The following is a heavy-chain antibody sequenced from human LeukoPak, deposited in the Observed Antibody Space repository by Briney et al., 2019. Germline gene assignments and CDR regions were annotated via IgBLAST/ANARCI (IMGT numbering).Heavy chain of an antibody. J-gene: IGHJ4*02. Sequence: GGSLRLSCAASGFTFSSYAMSWVRQAPGKGLEWVSGISGSGGSTYYADSVKGRFTISRDNSKNTLYMQMNSLRAEDTAVYYCAKATVTSSTSCESSGYYYEGYFDHWGQGTLVTVSS. CDR2: ISGSGGST. CDR3: AKATVTSSTSCESSGYYYEGYFDH. CDR1: GFTFSSYA. D-gene: IGHD3-22*01. V-gene: IGHV3-23*01.